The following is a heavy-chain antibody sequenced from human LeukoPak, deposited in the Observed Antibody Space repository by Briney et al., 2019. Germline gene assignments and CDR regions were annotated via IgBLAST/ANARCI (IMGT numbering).Heavy chain of an antibody. CDR2: LYNTETT. CDR3: ARPPTLTSGGNFDY. Sequence: SETLSLTCSVSGGSISRSSYYWGWIRQPPGKGLEWIGSLYNTETTYYNLSLQSRVTISVDTSKNQLSLKLSSVTAADTAVYYCARPPTLTSGGNFDYWGQGTLVTVSS. V-gene: IGHV4-39*01. D-gene: IGHD3-16*01. J-gene: IGHJ4*02. CDR1: GGSISRSSYY.